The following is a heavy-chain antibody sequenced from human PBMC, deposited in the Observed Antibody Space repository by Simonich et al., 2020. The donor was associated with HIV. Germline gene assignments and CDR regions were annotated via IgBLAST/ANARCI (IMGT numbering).Heavy chain of an antibody. Sequence: QVQLVQSGAEVKKPGASVKVSCKASGYIFTSYGISWVRQAPGQGLEWMGWISAYNGNTNYAQKLQGRGTMTTDTSTSTAYMELRSLKSDDTAVYYCARGSPQDPYYYYDYMDVWGKGTTVTVSS. CDR2: ISAYNGNT. D-gene: IGHD2-15*01. V-gene: IGHV1-18*01. CDR3: ARGSPQDPYYYYDYMDV. CDR1: GYIFTSYG. J-gene: IGHJ6*03.